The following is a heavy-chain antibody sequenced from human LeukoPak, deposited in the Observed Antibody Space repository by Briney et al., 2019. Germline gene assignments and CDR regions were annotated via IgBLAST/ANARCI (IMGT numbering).Heavy chain of an antibody. CDR1: GDTSSSSIYY. CDR3: AREYTLYRSGWFLDY. V-gene: IGHV4-39*07. D-gene: IGHD6-19*01. CDR2: SDYSGRT. J-gene: IGHJ4*02. Sequence: SETLSLTCAVSGDTSSSSIYYWGWTRQPPGKGLEWIGSSDYSGRTYYNPSLKSRATISLDTSKNQSSMRLTSVTTADTAVYYCAREYTLYRSGWFLDYWGQGTVVTFSS.